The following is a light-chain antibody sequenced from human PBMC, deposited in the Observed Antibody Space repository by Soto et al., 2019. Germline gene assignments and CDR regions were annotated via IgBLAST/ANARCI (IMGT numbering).Light chain of an antibody. CDR1: QSVGSSY. Sequence: EIVMTQSPATLSVSPGERATLSCRASQSVGSSYLAWYQQKPGQAPRLLIYAASSRATGIPDRFSGSASGTDFTLTISRLEPEDFAVYYCQQYYSIPLTFGGGTKVDIK. CDR3: QQYYSIPLT. J-gene: IGKJ4*01. V-gene: IGKV3-20*01. CDR2: AAS.